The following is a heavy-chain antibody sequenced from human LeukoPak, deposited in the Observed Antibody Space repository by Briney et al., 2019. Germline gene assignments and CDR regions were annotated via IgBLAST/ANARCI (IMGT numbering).Heavy chain of an antibody. D-gene: IGHD3-10*01. CDR1: GFTFSSYW. Sequence: GGSLRLSCAASGFTFSSYWMSWVRQAPGKGLEWVANIKQDGSEKYYVDSVKGRFTISRDNAKNSLYLQMNSLRAEDTAVYYCAREVPYGSGSFFDYWGQGTPVTVSS. V-gene: IGHV3-7*01. J-gene: IGHJ4*02. CDR3: AREVPYGSGSFFDY. CDR2: IKQDGSEK.